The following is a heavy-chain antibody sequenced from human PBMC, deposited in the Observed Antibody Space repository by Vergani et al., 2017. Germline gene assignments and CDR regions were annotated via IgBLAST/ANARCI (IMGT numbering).Heavy chain of an antibody. Sequence: QVQLVQSGSELKKPGASVKVSCKASGYTFTSYAMNWVRQAPGQGLEWMGWINTNTGNPTYAQGFTGRFVFSLDTSVSTAYLQISSLKAGDTAVYYCARVPLDSSGYFFVDSSYYYYGMDVWGQGTTVTVSS. V-gene: IGHV7-4-1*02. CDR2: INTNTGNP. CDR1: GYTFTSYA. D-gene: IGHD3-22*01. CDR3: ARVPLDSSGYFFVDSSYYYYGMDV. J-gene: IGHJ6*02.